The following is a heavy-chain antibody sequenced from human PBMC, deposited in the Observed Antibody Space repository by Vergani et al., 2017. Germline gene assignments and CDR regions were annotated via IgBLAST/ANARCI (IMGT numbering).Heavy chain of an antibody. CDR1: GFTSAGYA. CDR2: ISWNSNSI. V-gene: IGHV3-9*02. D-gene: IGHD6-6*01. J-gene: IGHJ5*02. CDR3: AKDLGTSSGGGWFDP. Sequence: EVQLEESGGGLVLPGRSLRLSCVASGFTSAGYAMHWVRQAPGKGLERVSGISWNSNSIGYADSVKGSFTISRDNAKNSLYLQMNSLRAEDTALYYCAKDLGTSSGGGWFDPWGQGTLVTVSS.